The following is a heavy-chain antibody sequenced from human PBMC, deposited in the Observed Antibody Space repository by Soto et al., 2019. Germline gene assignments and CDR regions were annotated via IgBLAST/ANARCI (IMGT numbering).Heavy chain of an antibody. D-gene: IGHD3-22*01. J-gene: IGHJ4*02. CDR3: ARGASYDSSGYYYFYYFDY. CDR1: GYTFTSYD. CDR2: MNPNSGNT. V-gene: IGHV1-8*01. Sequence: GASVKVSCKASGYTFTSYDINWVRQATGQGLEWMGWMNPNSGNTGYAQKFQGRVTMTRNTSISTAYMELSSLRSEDTAVYYCARGASYDSSGYYYFYYFDYWGQGTLVTVSS.